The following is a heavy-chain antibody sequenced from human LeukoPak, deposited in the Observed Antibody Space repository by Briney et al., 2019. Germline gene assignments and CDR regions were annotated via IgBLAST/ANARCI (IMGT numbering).Heavy chain of an antibody. CDR1: RGSLSGYY. V-gene: IGHV4-34*01. CDR2: INHSGST. CDR3: ARGPGFWSGYFNWFDP. Sequence: SETLSLTRAVSRGSLSGYYWSWIRQPPGKGLEGMGEINHSGSTNYNPSLKSRVTISVDTSKNQFSLKLSSVTAADTAVYYCARGPGFWSGYFNWFDPWGQGTLVTVSS. D-gene: IGHD3-3*01. J-gene: IGHJ5*02.